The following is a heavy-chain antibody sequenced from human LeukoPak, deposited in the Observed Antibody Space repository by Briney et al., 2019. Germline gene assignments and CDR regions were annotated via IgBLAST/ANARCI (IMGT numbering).Heavy chain of an antibody. J-gene: IGHJ4*02. V-gene: IGHV4-38-2*01. Sequence: SETLSLXCGVSAYSITSGYYWAWVRQPPGMGLEWIGNIYHSGSTYYNPSLKSRVTISVDTSKNQFSLKLSSVTAADTAVYYCARRYSNYFFDYWGQGTLVTVSS. CDR1: AYSITSGYY. CDR2: IYHSGST. D-gene: IGHD4-11*01. CDR3: ARRYSNYFFDY.